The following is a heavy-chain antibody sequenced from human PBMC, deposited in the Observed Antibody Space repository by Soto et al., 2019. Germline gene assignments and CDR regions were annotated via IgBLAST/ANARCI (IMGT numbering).Heavy chain of an antibody. V-gene: IGHV1-18*01. J-gene: IGHJ4*02. CDR2: INPYNAKT. CDR1: GYTFTNYG. Sequence: QVQLVQSGAEVKKPGASVKVSCKASGYTFTNYGITWVRQAPGQGLERMGRINPYNAKTNYAQKSQGRVSMTTDTSTSTAYMEVRSLSSDDTAIYYCARGSDSLGWWGQGTLVTVSS. CDR3: ARGSDSLGW. D-gene: IGHD6-19*01.